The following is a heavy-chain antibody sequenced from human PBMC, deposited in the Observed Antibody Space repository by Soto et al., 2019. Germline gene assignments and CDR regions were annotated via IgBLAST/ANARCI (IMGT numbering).Heavy chain of an antibody. V-gene: IGHV3-23*01. CDR3: SKRSGDLSRGYYPFDY. CDR1: GVTVSSYA. D-gene: IGHD3-3*01. CDR2: ITGSGGT. J-gene: IGHJ4*02. Sequence: PGGSLRLSCAASGVTVSSYAMSWVRQAPGNGLEWVSSITGSGGTYYADSVKGRSTISRGNSKNTLYLEISSLRAEDTAVYYCSKRSGDLSRGYYPFDYWGQGNLVTVSS.